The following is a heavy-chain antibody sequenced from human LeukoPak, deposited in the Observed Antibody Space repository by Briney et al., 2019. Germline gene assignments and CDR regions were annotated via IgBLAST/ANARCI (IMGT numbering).Heavy chain of an antibody. CDR3: ARVVAAAGTDWFDP. V-gene: IGHV3-20*04. Sequence: GGSLRLSCAVSGFTFDDYGMSWGRQAPGKGLEWVSGINWNGGSTGYADSVKGRFTISRDNAKNSLYLQMNSLRAEDTALYYCARVVAAAGTDWFDPWGQGTLVTVSS. CDR1: GFTFDDYG. D-gene: IGHD6-13*01. CDR2: INWNGGST. J-gene: IGHJ5*02.